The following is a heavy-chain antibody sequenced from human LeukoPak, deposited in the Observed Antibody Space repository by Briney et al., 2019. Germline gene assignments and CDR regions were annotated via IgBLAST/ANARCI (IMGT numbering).Heavy chain of an antibody. Sequence: GGSLRLSCAASGFTVSGNYMSWVRQAPGKGLEWVSVIYSGGSTYYADSVKGRFTISRDNSKNTLYLQMNSLRAEDTAVYYCASWSRIAARRYYYYGMDVWGQGTTVTVSS. J-gene: IGHJ6*02. CDR2: IYSGGST. V-gene: IGHV3-53*01. CDR1: GFTVSGNY. D-gene: IGHD6-6*01. CDR3: ASWSRIAARRYYYYGMDV.